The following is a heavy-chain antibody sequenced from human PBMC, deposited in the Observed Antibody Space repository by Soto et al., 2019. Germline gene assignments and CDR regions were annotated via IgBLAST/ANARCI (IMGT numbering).Heavy chain of an antibody. D-gene: IGHD3-3*01. Sequence: SVKVSCKASGGTFSSYAISWVRQAPGQGLEWMGGIIPIFGTANYAQKFQGRVTITADKSTSTAYMELSSLRSEDTAVYYCASAYYDFWSGSKNSNWFDPWGQGTLVTVSS. CDR1: GGTFSSYA. CDR2: IIPIFGTA. V-gene: IGHV1-69*06. CDR3: ASAYYDFWSGSKNSNWFDP. J-gene: IGHJ5*02.